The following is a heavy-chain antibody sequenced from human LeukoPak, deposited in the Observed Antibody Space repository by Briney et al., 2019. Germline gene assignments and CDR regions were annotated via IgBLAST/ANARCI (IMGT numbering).Heavy chain of an antibody. V-gene: IGHV4-4*02. J-gene: IGHJ3*02. CDR1: GGSISSSNW. CDR2: IYHSGST. CDR3: ASLVDILTGTDAFDI. Sequence: SGTLSLTCAVSGGSISSSNWWSWVHQPPGKGLEWIGEIYHSGSTNYNPSLKSRVTISVDKSKNQFSLKLSSVTAADTAVYYCASLVDILTGTDAFDIWGQGTMVTVSS. D-gene: IGHD3-9*01.